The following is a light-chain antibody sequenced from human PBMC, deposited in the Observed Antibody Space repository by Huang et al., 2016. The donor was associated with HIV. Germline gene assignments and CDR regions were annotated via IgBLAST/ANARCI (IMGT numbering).Light chain of an antibody. CDR3: QQRSNWPGIT. V-gene: IGKV3-11*01. CDR2: DAS. J-gene: IGKJ3*01. CDR1: QSVSSY. Sequence: EIVLTQSPATLSLSPGERATLSCRASQSVSSYLAWYQQKPGQAPRLLIYDASNRATGIPARFSGSGSGTDFTLTSSSLEPEDFAVYYCQQRSNWPGITFGPGTKGDIK.